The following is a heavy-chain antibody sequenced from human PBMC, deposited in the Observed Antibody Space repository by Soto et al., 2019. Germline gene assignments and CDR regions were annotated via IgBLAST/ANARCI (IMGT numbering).Heavy chain of an antibody. CDR2: ISTYNGNT. CDR1: GYIFTSHG. Sequence: QVQWVQSGAEVKKPGASVKVSCKASGYIFTSHGISWVRQAPGQGLEWMGRISTYNGNTKYAKKLQGRVTMTTDTSASIDYMELRSLRSDDTAVYYCARENGQWLVSDWGQGNLVTLSS. J-gene: IGHJ1*01. D-gene: IGHD6-19*01. CDR3: ARENGQWLVSD. V-gene: IGHV1-18*01.